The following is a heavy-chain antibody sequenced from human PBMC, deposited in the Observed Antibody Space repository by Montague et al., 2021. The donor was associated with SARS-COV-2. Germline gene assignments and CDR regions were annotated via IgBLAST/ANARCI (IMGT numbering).Heavy chain of an antibody. J-gene: IGHJ5*02. CDR2: IYSGGNT. V-gene: IGHV3-53*01. CDR1: GLSVSSNY. Sequence: SLRLSCAASGLSVSSNYMTWVRQAPGKGLDWVSVIYSGGNTYYADSVIGRFTIVRDNSKNILYLQMNRLRVDDTAVYYCARMAGGNVSRPFDLWGQGTLVIVSS. CDR3: ARMAGGNVSRPFDL. D-gene: IGHD2-15*01.